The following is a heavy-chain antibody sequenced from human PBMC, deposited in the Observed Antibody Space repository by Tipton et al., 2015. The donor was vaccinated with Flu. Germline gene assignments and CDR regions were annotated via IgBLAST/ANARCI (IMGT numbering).Heavy chain of an antibody. D-gene: IGHD1-26*01. J-gene: IGHJ4*02. CDR3: ARQSRGEGAGLDY. Sequence: TLSLTCTVSGGSITTYYWTWFRQPPGKGLEWIGHIHSGGSTKYNPSLKSRVIISIDTSKSQFSLKLTSVTAADTAVYYCARQSRGEGAGLDYWGQGTLVTVSS. CDR1: GGSITTYY. CDR2: IHSGGST. V-gene: IGHV4-59*08.